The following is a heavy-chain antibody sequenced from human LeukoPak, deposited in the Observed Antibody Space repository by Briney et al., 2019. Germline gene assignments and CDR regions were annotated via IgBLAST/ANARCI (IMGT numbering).Heavy chain of an antibody. CDR1: GYTLTGYY. D-gene: IGHD2-21*02. Sequence: ASVKVSCKASGYTLTGYYMHWVRQAPGQGLEWMGWINPNSGGTNYAQKFQGRVTMTRDTSISTACMELSRLRSDDTAVYYCARMTATQAALYWGQGTLVTVSS. V-gene: IGHV1-2*02. J-gene: IGHJ4*02. CDR3: ARMTATQAALY. CDR2: INPNSGGT.